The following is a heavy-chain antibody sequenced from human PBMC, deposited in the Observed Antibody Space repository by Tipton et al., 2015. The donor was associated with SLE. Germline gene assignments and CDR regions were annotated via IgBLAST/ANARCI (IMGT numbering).Heavy chain of an antibody. D-gene: IGHD1-14*01. CDR1: GYSISSGYY. Sequence: TLSLTCAVSGYSISSGYYWGWIRQPPGKGLEWIGEINHSGSTNYNPSLKSRVTISVDTSKNQFSLKLSSVTAADTAVYYCASHANRRYYFDYWGQGTLVTVSS. CDR3: ASHANRRYYFDY. CDR2: INHSGST. J-gene: IGHJ4*02. V-gene: IGHV4-38-2*01.